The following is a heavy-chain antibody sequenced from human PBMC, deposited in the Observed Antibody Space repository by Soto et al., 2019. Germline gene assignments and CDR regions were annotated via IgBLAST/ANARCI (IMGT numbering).Heavy chain of an antibody. CDR1: GCTFSSYG. D-gene: IGHD3-9*01. J-gene: IGHJ6*02. Sequence: QVQLVESGGGVVQPGRSLRLSCAAYGCTFSSYGMHWVRQAPGKGLEWVAVISYDGSNKYYADSVKGRFTISRDNSKNTLYLQMNSLRAEDTAVYYCAKLGYDILTGYYTGTYYYYGMDVWGQGTTVTASS. V-gene: IGHV3-30*18. CDR3: AKLGYDILTGYYTGTYYYYGMDV. CDR2: ISYDGSNK.